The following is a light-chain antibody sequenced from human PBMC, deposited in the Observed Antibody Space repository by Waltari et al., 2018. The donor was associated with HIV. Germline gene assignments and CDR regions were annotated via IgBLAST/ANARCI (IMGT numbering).Light chain of an antibody. V-gene: IGKV2-28*01. CDR2: LAS. CDR1: QSLLHSNGYNY. Sequence: IVVTQSPLSLPVTPGEPASISCRSSQSLLHSNGYNYLDWYLQKPGQSPQVLLYLASTRHSAVPDRFSGSGSGTDFTLNISRVEAEDVGAYYCMQTPQTPLTFGGGTKVEIK. J-gene: IGKJ4*01. CDR3: MQTPQTPLT.